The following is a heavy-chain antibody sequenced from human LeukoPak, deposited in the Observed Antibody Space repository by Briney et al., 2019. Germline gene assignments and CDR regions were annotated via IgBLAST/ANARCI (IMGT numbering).Heavy chain of an antibody. J-gene: IGHJ1*01. V-gene: IGHV3-7*03. Sequence: PGGSLRLSCAASGFTFSSYGMHWVRQAPGKGLECVANTKQDGSEKYYVDSVKGRFTISRDNAKNSLYLQMNSLRAEDTAVYYCARQDRYRYYYDSSGHISHWGQGTLVTVSS. D-gene: IGHD3-22*01. CDR2: TKQDGSEK. CDR1: GFTFSSYG. CDR3: ARQDRYRYYYDSSGHISH.